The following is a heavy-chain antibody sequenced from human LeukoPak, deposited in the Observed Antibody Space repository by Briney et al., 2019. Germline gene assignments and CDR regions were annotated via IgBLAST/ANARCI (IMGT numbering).Heavy chain of an antibody. CDR3: ARDRPGYFDWSHYYYYMDV. V-gene: IGHV3-7*01. J-gene: IGHJ6*03. Sequence: PGGSLRLSCAASGFTFSSYWMSWVRQAPGKGLEWVANIKQDGSEKYYVDSVKGRFTISRDNAKNSLYLQMNSLRAEDTAVYYCARDRPGYFDWSHYYYYMDVWGKGTTVTISS. CDR1: GFTFSSYW. CDR2: IKQDGSEK. D-gene: IGHD3-9*01.